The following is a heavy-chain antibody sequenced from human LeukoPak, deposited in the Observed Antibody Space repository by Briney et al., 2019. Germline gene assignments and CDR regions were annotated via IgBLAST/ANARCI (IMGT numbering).Heavy chain of an antibody. V-gene: IGHV1-69*04. CDR3: ASHIAAAGPTRDYYYYGMDV. CDR2: IIPIFGIA. CDR1: GGTFSSYA. J-gene: IGHJ6*02. D-gene: IGHD6-13*01. Sequence: SVKVSCKASGGTFSSYAISWVRQAPGQGLEWMGRIIPIFGIANYAQKFQGRVTIIADKSTSTAYMELSSLRSEDTAVYYCASHIAAAGPTRDYYYYGMDVWGQGTTVTVSS.